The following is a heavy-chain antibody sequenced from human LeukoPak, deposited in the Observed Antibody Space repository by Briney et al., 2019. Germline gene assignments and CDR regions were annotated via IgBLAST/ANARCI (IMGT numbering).Heavy chain of an antibody. J-gene: IGHJ4*02. CDR3: ARYDFWSGYCWDY. CDR1: GYSISSGYY. CDR2: IYHSGGT. V-gene: IGHV4-38-2*01. Sequence: SETLSPTCAVSGYSISSGYYWGWIRQPPGKGLEWIGSIYHSGGTYYNPSLKSRVTISVDTSKNQFSLKLSSVTAADTAVYYCARYDFWSGYCWDYWGQGTLVTVSS. D-gene: IGHD3-3*01.